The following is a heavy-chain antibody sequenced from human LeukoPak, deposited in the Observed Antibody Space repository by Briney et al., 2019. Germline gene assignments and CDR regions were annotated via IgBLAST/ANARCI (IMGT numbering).Heavy chain of an antibody. CDR2: ISAYNGNT. CDR3: ARERPVRGYSGYDLDY. CDR1: GYTFTSYG. D-gene: IGHD5-12*01. Sequence: ASVKVSCKASGYTFTSYGISWVRQAPGQGLEWMGWISAYNGNTNYAQKLQGRVTMTTDTSTSTAYMELRSLRSDDTAVYYCARERPVRGYSGYDLDYRGQGTLVTVSS. J-gene: IGHJ4*02. V-gene: IGHV1-18*01.